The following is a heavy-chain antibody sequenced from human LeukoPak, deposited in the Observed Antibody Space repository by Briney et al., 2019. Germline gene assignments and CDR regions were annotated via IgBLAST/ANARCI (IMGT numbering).Heavy chain of an antibody. V-gene: IGHV3-53*01. Sequence: GGSLRLSCAASGFTVSSNYMSWVRQAPGKGLEWVSVIYSGGSTYYADSVKGRFTISRDNSKNTLYLQMNSLRAEDTAVYYCAKDKMVRGVSYFDYWGQGTLVTVSS. J-gene: IGHJ4*02. CDR2: IYSGGST. D-gene: IGHD3-10*01. CDR1: GFTVSSNY. CDR3: AKDKMVRGVSYFDY.